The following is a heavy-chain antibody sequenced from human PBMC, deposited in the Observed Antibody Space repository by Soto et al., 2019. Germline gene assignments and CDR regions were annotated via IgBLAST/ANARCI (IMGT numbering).Heavy chain of an antibody. Sequence: EVQLLESGGGLVQPGGSLRLSCAASGFTFTSYAMSWVRQAPGKGLEWVAAMSGSGGRTYYADSVKGRFTISRDNSKNTLYLQMNSLRADDTAVYYCAKHQQLVLTGYYYGMDVWGQGTTVTVSS. D-gene: IGHD6-13*01. J-gene: IGHJ6*02. CDR2: MSGSGGRT. CDR3: AKHQQLVLTGYYYGMDV. V-gene: IGHV3-23*01. CDR1: GFTFTSYA.